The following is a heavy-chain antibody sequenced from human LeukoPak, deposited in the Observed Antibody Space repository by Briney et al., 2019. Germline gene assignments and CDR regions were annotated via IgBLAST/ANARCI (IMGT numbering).Heavy chain of an antibody. CDR2: IIPIFGTA. J-gene: IGHJ5*02. D-gene: IGHD3-10*01. V-gene: IGHV1-69*13. CDR1: GGTFSSYA. Sequence: SVKVSCKASGGTFSSYAISWVRQAPGQGLEWRGGIIPIFGTANYAQKFQGRVTITANESTSTAYMERSSLRPEYTAVYYCARDEYRGVTLNWFDPWGQGTLVTVSS. CDR3: ARDEYRGVTLNWFDP.